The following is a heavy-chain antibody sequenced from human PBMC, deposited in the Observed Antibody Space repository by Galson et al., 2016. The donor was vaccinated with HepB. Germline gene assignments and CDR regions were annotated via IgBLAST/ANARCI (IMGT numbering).Heavy chain of an antibody. CDR2: TSYDGNKK. Sequence: SLRLSCAASGFTFSTYAMHWVRQAPGKGLEWVALTSYDGNKKYYADSVKGRFTISRDNSKNTLYLQMNSLRPEDTAMYYCAKEDYDFSNGYSNWFDPWGQGTLVTVSS. CDR3: AKEDYDFSNGYSNWFDP. CDR1: GFTFSTYA. J-gene: IGHJ5*02. V-gene: IGHV3-30*18. D-gene: IGHD3-3*01.